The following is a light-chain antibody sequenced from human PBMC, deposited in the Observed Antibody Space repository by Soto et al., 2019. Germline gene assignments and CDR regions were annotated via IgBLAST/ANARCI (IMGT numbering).Light chain of an antibody. CDR1: SGSVSTDNY. Sequence: QTVVTQAPSLSVSPAGTVTLTCGLNSGSVSTDNYPSWYQQTPGQAPRTLIYSTNTRSPGVPDRFSGSILANKAALTITGAQADDESDYYCVLYVGRGISVFGGGTKLTVL. CDR3: VLYVGRGISV. CDR2: STN. V-gene: IGLV8-61*01. J-gene: IGLJ3*02.